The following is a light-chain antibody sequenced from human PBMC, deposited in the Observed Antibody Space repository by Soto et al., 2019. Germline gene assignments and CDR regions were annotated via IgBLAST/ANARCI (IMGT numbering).Light chain of an antibody. J-gene: IGKJ1*01. CDR3: QQYGSSIKT. V-gene: IGKV3-20*01. Sequence: EIVLTQFPGTLSLSPGXRATLSCRASQSVSSNYLAWYQQRPGQPPNLLIFGASNRAPGIPDRFSGSGSGTDFTLTISRLEPEDFAVYYCQQYGSSIKTFGQGTKVDI. CDR1: QSVSSNY. CDR2: GAS.